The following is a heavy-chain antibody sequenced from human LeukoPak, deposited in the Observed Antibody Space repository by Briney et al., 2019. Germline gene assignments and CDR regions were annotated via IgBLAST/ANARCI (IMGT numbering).Heavy chain of an antibody. D-gene: IGHD6-13*01. CDR2: INPKSGGT. V-gene: IGHV1-2*06. CDR3: ATYTSSWFS. CDR1: GYTFTGYY. Sequence: ASVRVSCKASGYTFTGYYMHWVRQAPGQGLEWMGRINPKSGGTDYAQKFQGRVTMTRDTSVSTACMELSRLRSDDTAVYYCATYTSSWFSWGQGTLVTVSS. J-gene: IGHJ4*02.